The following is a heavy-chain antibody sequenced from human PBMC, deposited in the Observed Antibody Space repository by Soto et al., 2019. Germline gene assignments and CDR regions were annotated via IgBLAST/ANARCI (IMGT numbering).Heavy chain of an antibody. CDR1: GGSISSSSYY. CDR3: ARQYTAYDKIDY. Sequence: SETLSLTCTVSGGSISSSSYYWGWLRQPPGKGLEWIGYIYYSGSTNYSPSLKSRVTMSVDMSKNQFSLKLSSVTAADTAAYYCARQYTAYDKIDYWGQGTQVTVSS. CDR2: IYYSGST. V-gene: IGHV4-61*05. J-gene: IGHJ4*02. D-gene: IGHD5-12*01.